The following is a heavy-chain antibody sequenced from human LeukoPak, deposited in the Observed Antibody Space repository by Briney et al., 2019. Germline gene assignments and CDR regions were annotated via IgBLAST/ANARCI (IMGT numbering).Heavy chain of an antibody. D-gene: IGHD2-8*01. CDR3: ARISGYCTNGVCYISNYYYMDV. J-gene: IGHJ6*03. CDR2: IYTSGST. Sequence: SETLSLTCTVSGGSMSSYYWSLIRQPAGKGLEWIGRIYTSGSTNYNPSLKSRVTMSVDTSKNQFSLKLSYVTAADTAVYYCARISGYCTNGVCYISNYYYMDVWAKGTTVSVSS. CDR1: GGSMSSYY. V-gene: IGHV4-4*07.